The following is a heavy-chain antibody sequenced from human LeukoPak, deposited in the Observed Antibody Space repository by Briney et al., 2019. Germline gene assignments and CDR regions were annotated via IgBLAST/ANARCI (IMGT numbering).Heavy chain of an antibody. CDR1: GFTFSSYA. D-gene: IGHD2-21*02. CDR2: ISYDGSNK. J-gene: IGHJ4*02. Sequence: GGSLRLSCAASGFTFSSYAMHWVRQAPGKGLEWVAVISYDGSNKYYADSVKGRFTISRDNSKNTLYLQMNSLRAEDTAVYHCARGVVVTAFDYWGQGTLVTVSS. V-gene: IGHV3-30*04. CDR3: ARGVVVTAFDY.